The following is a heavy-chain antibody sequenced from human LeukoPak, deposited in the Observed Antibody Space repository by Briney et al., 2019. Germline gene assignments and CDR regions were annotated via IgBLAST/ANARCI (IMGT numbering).Heavy chain of an antibody. V-gene: IGHV3-21*01. CDR3: ARAITGSRNAMDV. J-gene: IGHJ6*02. D-gene: IGHD1-20*01. CDR2: IDSSGAYI. Sequence: PGGSLRLSCAASGFTFSSYSMNWVRQAPGKGLEWVSSIDSSGAYIYYADSVKGRFTISRDNAKNSLYLQMNSLRAEDTSLYYCARAITGSRNAMDVWGQGTTVTVSS. CDR1: GFTFSSYS.